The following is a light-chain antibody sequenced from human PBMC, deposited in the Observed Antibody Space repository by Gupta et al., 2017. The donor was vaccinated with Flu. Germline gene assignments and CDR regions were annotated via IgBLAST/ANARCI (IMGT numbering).Light chain of an antibody. Sequence: DIKMTQYASSLSASVGDRVTITCRASQSISIYLNWYQHKIGEAPKVLIYDASRLQSGVPPRFSGSGSGTDFTLTISNLQPEDFATYYCQQTSSIPSIAFGQGTRLDIK. CDR2: DAS. V-gene: IGKV1-39*01. CDR3: QQTSSIPSIA. J-gene: IGKJ5*01. CDR1: QSISIY.